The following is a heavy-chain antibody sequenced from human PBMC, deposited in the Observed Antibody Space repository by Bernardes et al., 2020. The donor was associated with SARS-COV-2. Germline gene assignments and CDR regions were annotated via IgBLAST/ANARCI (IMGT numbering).Heavy chain of an antibody. Sequence: GGSLRLSCAASGFTFSSYAMSWVRQAPGKGLEWVSAISGSGGSTYYADSVKGRFTISRDNSKNTLYLQMNSLRAEDTAVYYCAKIRITIFGVVNPRRYYFDYWGQGTLVTVSS. CDR2: ISGSGGST. CDR3: AKIRITIFGVVNPRRYYFDY. J-gene: IGHJ4*02. D-gene: IGHD3-3*01. V-gene: IGHV3-23*01. CDR1: GFTFSSYA.